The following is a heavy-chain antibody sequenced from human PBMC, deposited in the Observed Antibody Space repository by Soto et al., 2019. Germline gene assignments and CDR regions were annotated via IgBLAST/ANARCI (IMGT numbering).Heavy chain of an antibody. CDR3: TADIPNISANYGMDV. CDR2: IKTKIEGGTT. J-gene: IGHJ6*02. Sequence: EEQLVESGGGLVEPGGSLRLSCAASGFIFTNTWINWVRQAPGKGLEWVGRIKTKIEGGTTNYAAPVKGRFTVSGDDSKNTVYLHMNSLRTEDTAVYYCTADIPNISANYGMDVWVQGTTVTVSS. CDR1: GFIFTNTW. D-gene: IGHD6-25*01. V-gene: IGHV3-15*07.